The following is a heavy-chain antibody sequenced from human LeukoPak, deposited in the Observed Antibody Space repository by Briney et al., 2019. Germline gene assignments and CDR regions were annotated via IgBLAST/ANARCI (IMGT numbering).Heavy chain of an antibody. CDR1: GFSFSTYA. CDR3: ARYGGYGSWDH. V-gene: IGHV3-7*01. D-gene: IGHD5-12*01. CDR2: IKQDGSEK. J-gene: IGHJ4*02. Sequence: GGSLRLSCAASGFSFSTYAMSWVRQAPGKGLEWVANIKQDGSEKYYVDSVKGRFTISRDNAKNSLNLQMNSLRGEDTAVYYCARYGGYGSWDHWGQGTLVTVSS.